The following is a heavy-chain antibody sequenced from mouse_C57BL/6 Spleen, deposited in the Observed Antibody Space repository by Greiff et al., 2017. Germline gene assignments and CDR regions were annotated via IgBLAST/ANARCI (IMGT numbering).Heavy chain of an antibody. Sequence: EVQLQQSGPVLVKPGASVKMSCKASGYTFTDYYMNWVKQSHGKSLEWIGVINPYNGGTSYNQKFKGKATLTVDKSSSTAYMELNSLTSEDSAVYYSARGHDSNYPYAMDYWGQGTSVTVSS. V-gene: IGHV1-19*01. CDR2: INPYNGGT. D-gene: IGHD2-5*01. CDR3: ARGHDSNYPYAMDY. J-gene: IGHJ4*01. CDR1: GYTFTDYY.